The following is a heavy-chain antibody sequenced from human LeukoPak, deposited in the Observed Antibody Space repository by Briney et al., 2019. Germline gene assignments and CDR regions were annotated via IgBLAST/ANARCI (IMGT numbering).Heavy chain of an antibody. CDR1: GYTFTSYD. V-gene: IGHV1-8*01. D-gene: IGHD6-13*01. Sequence: GASVKVSCKASGYTFTSYDINWVRQATGQELEWMGWMNPNSGNTGYAQKFQGRVTMTRNTSISTAYMELSSLRSEDTAVYYCARARQIAAAGTFPFQHWGQGTLVTVSS. CDR3: ARARQIAAAGTFPFQH. CDR2: MNPNSGNT. J-gene: IGHJ1*01.